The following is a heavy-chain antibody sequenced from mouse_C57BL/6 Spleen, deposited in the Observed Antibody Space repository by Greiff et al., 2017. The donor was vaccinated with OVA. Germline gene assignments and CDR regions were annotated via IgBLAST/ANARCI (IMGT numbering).Heavy chain of an antibody. CDR3: ARGNYSNYVFDY. CDR2: IYPRSGNT. J-gene: IGHJ2*01. Sequence: QVQLQQSGAELARPGASVKLSCKASGYTFTSYGISWVKQRAGQGLEWIGEIYPRSGNTYYNEKFKGKATLTADKSSSPAYMELRRLTSEDSAVYFCARGNYSNYVFDYWGQGTTLTVSS. V-gene: IGHV1-81*01. D-gene: IGHD2-5*01. CDR1: GYTFTSYG.